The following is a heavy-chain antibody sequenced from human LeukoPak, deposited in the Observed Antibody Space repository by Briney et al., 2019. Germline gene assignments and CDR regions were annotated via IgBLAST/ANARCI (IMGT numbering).Heavy chain of an antibody. CDR3: ASMVRGVHDY. CDR2: IYYSGST. D-gene: IGHD3-10*01. Sequence: SETLSLTCTVSGGSISSYYWSWIRQPPGKGLEWIGHIYYSGSTNYNPSLKSRVTISVDTSKNQFSLKLSSVTAADTAVYYCASMVRGVHDYWGQGTLVTVSS. J-gene: IGHJ4*02. CDR1: GGSISSYY. V-gene: IGHV4-59*08.